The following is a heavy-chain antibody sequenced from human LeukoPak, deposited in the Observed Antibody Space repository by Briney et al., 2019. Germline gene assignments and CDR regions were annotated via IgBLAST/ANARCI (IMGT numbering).Heavy chain of an antibody. CDR3: ARDMQQLDPEDY. Sequence: GASVKVSCKASGYTFTSYYMHWVRQAPRQGLEWMGIINPSGGSTSYAQKFQGRVTMTRDTSTSTVYMELSSLRSEDTAVYYCARDMQQLDPEDYWGQGTLVTVSS. CDR2: INPSGGST. V-gene: IGHV1-46*01. J-gene: IGHJ4*02. D-gene: IGHD6-13*01. CDR1: GYTFTSYY.